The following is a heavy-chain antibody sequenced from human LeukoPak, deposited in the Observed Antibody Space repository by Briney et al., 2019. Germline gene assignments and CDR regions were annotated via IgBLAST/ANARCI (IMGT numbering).Heavy chain of an antibody. J-gene: IGHJ4*02. CDR1: GFTFSDHA. CDR2: IDSSGSTI. D-gene: IGHD6-19*01. CDR3: AKVHLSPSGWYYFDY. Sequence: GGSLRLSCTTSGFTFSDHAMSWVRQAPGKGLEWVSYIDSSGSTIHYADSVKGRFTISRDNSKNTLYLQMNSLRAEDTAVYYCAKVHLSPSGWYYFDYWGQGTLVTVSS. V-gene: IGHV3-48*01.